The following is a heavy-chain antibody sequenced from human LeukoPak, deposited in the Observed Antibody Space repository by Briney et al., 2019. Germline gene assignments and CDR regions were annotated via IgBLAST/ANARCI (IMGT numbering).Heavy chain of an antibody. V-gene: IGHV1-8*01. CDR3: ARGGGDYDAFDI. J-gene: IGHJ3*02. CDR1: GYTFTSYD. Sequence: GASVKVSCKASGYTFTSYDINWVRQATGPGLEWMGWMNPNSGNTGYTQNFQGRVTMTRNTSISTAYMELSSLRSEDTAVYYCARGGGDYDAFDIWGQGTMVTVSS. D-gene: IGHD4-17*01. CDR2: MNPNSGNT.